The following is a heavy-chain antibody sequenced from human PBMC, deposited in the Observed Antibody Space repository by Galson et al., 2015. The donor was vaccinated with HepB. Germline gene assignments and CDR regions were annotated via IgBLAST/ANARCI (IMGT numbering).Heavy chain of an antibody. D-gene: IGHD5-18*01. CDR3: AITKARIQLWLSPDY. CDR2: IDPSDSYT. J-gene: IGHJ4*02. Sequence: QSGAEVKKPGESLRISCKGSGYSFTSYWISWVRQMPGKGLEWMGRIDPSDSYTNYSPSFQGHVTISADKSISTAYLQWSSLKASDTAMYYCAITKARIQLWLSPDYWGQGTLVTVSS. V-gene: IGHV5-10-1*01. CDR1: GYSFTSYW.